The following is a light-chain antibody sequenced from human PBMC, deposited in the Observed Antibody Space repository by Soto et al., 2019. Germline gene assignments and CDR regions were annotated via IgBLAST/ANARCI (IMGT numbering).Light chain of an antibody. CDR1: SSNIGAGYD. Sequence: QAVVTQPPSVSGAPGQRVTISCTGSSSNIGAGYDVHWYQQLPGTAPKLLIYGNSNRPSGVPDRFSGSKSGASDSLAITGLQAEDEADYYCQSYDSSLSHPVFGGGTKLTVL. CDR2: GNS. CDR3: QSYDSSLSHPV. V-gene: IGLV1-40*03. J-gene: IGLJ3*02.